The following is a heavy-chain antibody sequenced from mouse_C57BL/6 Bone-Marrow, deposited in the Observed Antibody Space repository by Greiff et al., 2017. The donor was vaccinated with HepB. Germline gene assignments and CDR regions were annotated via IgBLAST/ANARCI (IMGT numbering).Heavy chain of an antibody. CDR1: GFNIKDYY. V-gene: IGHV14-2*01. Sequence: EVKLVESGAELVKPGASVKLSCTASGFNIKDYYMHWVKQRTEQGLEWIGRIDPEDGETKYAPKFQGKATITADTSSNTAYLQLSSLTSEDTAVYYCALREPFTTVVATDYWGQGTTLTVSS. J-gene: IGHJ2*01. CDR3: ALREPFTTVVATDY. CDR2: IDPEDGET. D-gene: IGHD1-1*01.